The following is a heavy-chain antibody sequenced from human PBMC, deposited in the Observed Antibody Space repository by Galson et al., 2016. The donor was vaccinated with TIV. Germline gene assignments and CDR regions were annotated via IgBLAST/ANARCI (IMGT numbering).Heavy chain of an antibody. J-gene: IGHJ5*02. CDR3: VRVSVSFRGVMYPYNWFDP. D-gene: IGHD3-10*01. V-gene: IGHV4-59*12. CDR2: IYYSGYT. Sequence: SETLSLTCTVSGASISSYYWTWIRQPPGKGLEWMGYIYYSGYTNYNPSLKSRLTISIDTSKNQGSLNLTSVTAADTAVYYCVRVSVSFRGVMYPYNWFDPWGQGIRVTVSS. CDR1: GASISSYY.